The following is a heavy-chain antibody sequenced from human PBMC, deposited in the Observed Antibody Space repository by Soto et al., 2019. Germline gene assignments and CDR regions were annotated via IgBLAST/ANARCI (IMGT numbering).Heavy chain of an antibody. J-gene: IGHJ4*02. CDR1: GGSFSDYY. Sequence: QVQLRQWGAGLLKPSETLSLTCAVFGGSFSDYYWTWIRQPPGKELEWIGEINHSGTTNYNPSLKSRLTISVDTSNNPFSLKLSSVTAAVTAVYYCARKPIYHFFAGYYSVDYWGQGTLVTVSS. D-gene: IGHD3-9*01. CDR3: ARKPIYHFFAGYYSVDY. CDR2: INHSGTT. V-gene: IGHV4-34*01.